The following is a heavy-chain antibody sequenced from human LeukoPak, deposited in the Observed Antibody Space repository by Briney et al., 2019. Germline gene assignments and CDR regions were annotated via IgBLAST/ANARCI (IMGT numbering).Heavy chain of an antibody. J-gene: IGHJ4*02. V-gene: IGHV4-34*01. CDR1: GGSFSGYY. CDR3: ARECSSTSCYSY. Sequence: SETLSLTCAVYGGSFSGYYWSWIRQPPGKGLEWIGEINRSGSTNHNPSLKSRVTISVDTSKNQFSLKLSSVTAADTAVYYCARECSSTSCYSYWGQGTLVTVSS. D-gene: IGHD2-2*02. CDR2: INRSGST.